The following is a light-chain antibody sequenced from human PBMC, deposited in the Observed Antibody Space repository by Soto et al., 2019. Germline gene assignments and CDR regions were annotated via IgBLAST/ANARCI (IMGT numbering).Light chain of an antibody. CDR2: GTS. J-gene: IGKJ1*01. Sequence: EIVMTQSPATLSVSPGERSTLSCRASEGVGSTLAWYQQKPGQSPRLLIFGTSIRATGIPDRFSGGGSGADFTLTISRLDPEDFAVYYCQQYDSLPPWTFGQGTKVDIK. CDR1: EGVGST. V-gene: IGKV3-20*01. CDR3: QQYDSLPPWT.